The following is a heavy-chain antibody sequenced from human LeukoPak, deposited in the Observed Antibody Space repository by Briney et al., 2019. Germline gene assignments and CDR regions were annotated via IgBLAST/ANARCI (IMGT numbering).Heavy chain of an antibody. CDR1: GGSISSYY. Sequence: SETLSLTCTVSGGSISSYYWSWIRQPPGKGLEWIGYIYYSGSTNYNPSLKSRVTISVDTSKNQFSLKLSSVTAADTAVYYCARSVGATTIRRWFDPWGQGTLVTVSS. CDR3: ARSVGATTIRRWFDP. V-gene: IGHV4-59*01. D-gene: IGHD1-26*01. J-gene: IGHJ5*02. CDR2: IYYSGST.